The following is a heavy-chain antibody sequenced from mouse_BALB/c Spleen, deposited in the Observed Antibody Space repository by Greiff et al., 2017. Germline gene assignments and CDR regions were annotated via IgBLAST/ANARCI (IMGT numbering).Heavy chain of an antibody. J-gene: IGHJ1*01. CDR1: GFTFTDYY. D-gene: IGHD1-1*01. V-gene: IGHV7-3*02. Sequence: EVQLVESGGGLVQPGGSLRLSCATSGFTFTDYYMSWVRQPPGKALEWLGFIRNKANGYTTEYSASVKGRFTISRDNSQSILYLQMNTLRAEDSATYYCARQSSYYWYFDVWGAGTTVTVSS. CDR3: ARQSSYYWYFDV. CDR2: IRNKANGYTT.